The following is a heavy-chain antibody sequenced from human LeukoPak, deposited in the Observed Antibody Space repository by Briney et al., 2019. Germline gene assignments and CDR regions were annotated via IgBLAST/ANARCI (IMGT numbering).Heavy chain of an antibody. CDR3: TTDHGDTGDSNFDY. CDR2: IKSKTDGGTT. J-gene: IGHJ4*02. V-gene: IGHV3-15*01. D-gene: IGHD5-18*01. CDR1: GFSVSSSY. Sequence: GGSLRLSCAASGFSVSSSYMSWVRQAPGTGLEWVGRIKSKTDGGTTDYAAPVKGRFTISRDDSKNTLYLQMNSLKPEDTAVYYCTTDHGDTGDSNFDYWGQGTLVTVSS.